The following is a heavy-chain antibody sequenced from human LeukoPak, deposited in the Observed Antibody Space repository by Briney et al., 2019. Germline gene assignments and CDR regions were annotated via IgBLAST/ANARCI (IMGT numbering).Heavy chain of an antibody. J-gene: IGHJ4*02. Sequence: SETLSLTCAVYGGSFSGYYWSWIRQPPGKGLEWIGEINHSGSTNYNPSLKSRVTISVDTSKNQFSLKLSSVTAADTAVYYCARHVAGFIRTYYFDYWGQGTLVTVSS. CDR3: ARHVAGFIRTYYFDY. CDR1: GGSFSGYY. CDR2: INHSGST. D-gene: IGHD3-16*01. V-gene: IGHV4-34*01.